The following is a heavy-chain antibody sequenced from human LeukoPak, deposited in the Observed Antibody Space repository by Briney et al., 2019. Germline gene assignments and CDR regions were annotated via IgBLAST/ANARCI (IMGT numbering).Heavy chain of an antibody. D-gene: IGHD3/OR15-3a*01. Sequence: AASVKVSCKASGGTFSSYAISWVRQAPGQGLEWMGGIIPIFGTVNYAQKFQGRVTITADESTSTAYMELSSLRSEDTAVYYCATPDFSAINSYYYGMDVWGQGTTVTVSS. CDR3: ATPDFSAINSYYYGMDV. CDR1: GGTFSSYA. J-gene: IGHJ6*02. V-gene: IGHV1-69*13. CDR2: IIPIFGTV.